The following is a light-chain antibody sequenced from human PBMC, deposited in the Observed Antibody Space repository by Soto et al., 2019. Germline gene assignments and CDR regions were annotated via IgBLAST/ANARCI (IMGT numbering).Light chain of an antibody. CDR1: QSVSSK. V-gene: IGKV3-15*01. Sequence: EIVLTQSPGALSVSPGERATLSCRARQSVSSKLAWYQQKPGQAPRLLFYGASTGATGIPARFSGSGSETEFTLSISSLQSEDFAVYYCQQYNNWPGTFGQGTKV. CDR2: GAS. J-gene: IGKJ1*01. CDR3: QQYNNWPGT.